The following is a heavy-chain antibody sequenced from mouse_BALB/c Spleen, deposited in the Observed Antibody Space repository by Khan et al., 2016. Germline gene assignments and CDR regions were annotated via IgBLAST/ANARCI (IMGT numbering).Heavy chain of an antibody. Sequence: QVQLQQPGAELVRPGASVKLSCKASAYSFTSYWMNWVKQRPGQGLEWIGMIHPSDSETTLNQNFKDKATLTVDKSSSTTYMQLSSPTSEYSAVYYCARSGYGHHPYYAMDYWGQGTSVTVSS. CDR3: ARSGYGHHPYYAMDY. D-gene: IGHD3-1*01. CDR1: AYSFTSYW. CDR2: IHPSDSET. J-gene: IGHJ4*01. V-gene: IGHV1-74*01.